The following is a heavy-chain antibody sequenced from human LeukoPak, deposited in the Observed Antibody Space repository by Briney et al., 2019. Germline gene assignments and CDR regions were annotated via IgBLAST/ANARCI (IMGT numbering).Heavy chain of an antibody. V-gene: IGHV1-2*02. CDR1: GYTFTGYY. CDR3: ASVDSGTAYLRYDY. CDR2: INPNSGAT. D-gene: IGHD3/OR15-3a*01. J-gene: IGHJ4*02. Sequence: ASVKVSCKASGYTFTGYYIHWVRQAPGQGLEWMAWINPNSGATNYAQKFQGRDTMTRDTSISTAYMELSRLTSDDTAVYFCASVDSGTAYLRYDYWGQGTLVTVSS.